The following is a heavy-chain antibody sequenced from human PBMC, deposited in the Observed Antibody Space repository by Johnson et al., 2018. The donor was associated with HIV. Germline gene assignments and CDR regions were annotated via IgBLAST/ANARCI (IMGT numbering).Heavy chain of an antibody. CDR2: ISWNSGSI. D-gene: IGHD3-22*01. J-gene: IGHJ3*02. Sequence: VQLLESGGGLVQPGGSLRLSCAASGFTLTTHWMHWVRQAPGKGLEWVSGISWNSGSIGYADSVKGRFTISRDNAKNSLYLQMNSLRAEDTALYYCAKSGGGYYYDSSGYAFDIWGQGTMVTVSS. V-gene: IGHV3-9*01. CDR1: GFTLTTHW. CDR3: AKSGGGYYYDSSGYAFDI.